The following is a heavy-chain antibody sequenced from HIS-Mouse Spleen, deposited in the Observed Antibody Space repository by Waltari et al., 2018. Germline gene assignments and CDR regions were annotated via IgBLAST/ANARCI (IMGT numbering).Heavy chain of an antibody. J-gene: IGHJ3*02. Sequence: QVQLVQSGAEVKKPGASVKVSCKASGDTFTGFYIHWVRQAPGQGLEWMGWINPNRGGTNYAQKFQGRVTMTRDTSISTAYMELSRLRSDDTAVYYCARVGLGIAFDIWGQGTMVTVSS. D-gene: IGHD7-27*01. V-gene: IGHV1-2*02. CDR2: INPNRGGT. CDR3: ARVGLGIAFDI. CDR1: GDTFTGFY.